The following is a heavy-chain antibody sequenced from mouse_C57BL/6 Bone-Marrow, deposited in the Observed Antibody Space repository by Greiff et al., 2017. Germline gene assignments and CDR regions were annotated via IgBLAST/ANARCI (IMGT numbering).Heavy chain of an antibody. J-gene: IGHJ4*01. CDR3: ARHPSHSYVAMDY. D-gene: IGHD1-1*01. CDR2: IWSDGST. Sequence: QVQLKESGPGLVAPPQSLSITCTVSGFSLTSYGVHWVRQPPGKGLEWLVVIWSDGSTTYNSALKSRLSISKDNSKSQVFLKMNSLQTDDTAMYYCARHPSHSYVAMDYWGQGTSVTVSS. CDR1: GFSLTSYG. V-gene: IGHV2-6-1*01.